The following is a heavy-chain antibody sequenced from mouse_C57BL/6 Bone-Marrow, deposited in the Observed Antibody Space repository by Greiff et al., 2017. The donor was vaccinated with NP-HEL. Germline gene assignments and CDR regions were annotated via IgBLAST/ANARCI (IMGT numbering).Heavy chain of an antibody. CDR1: GFTFSSYG. Sequence: DVKLVESGGDLVKPGGSLKLSCAASGFTFSSYGMSWVRQTPDKRLEWVATISSGGSYTYYPDSVKGRFTISRDNAKNTLYLQMSSLKSEDTAMYYCARPALYYGSQLRYFDVWGTGTTVTVSS. CDR2: ISSGGSYT. D-gene: IGHD1-1*01. V-gene: IGHV5-6*02. J-gene: IGHJ1*03. CDR3: ARPALYYGSQLRYFDV.